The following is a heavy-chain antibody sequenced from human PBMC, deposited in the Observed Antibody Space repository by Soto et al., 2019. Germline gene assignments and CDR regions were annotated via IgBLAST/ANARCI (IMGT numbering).Heavy chain of an antibody. Sequence: GGSLRLSCAASGFTFSSYAMSWVRQAPGKGLEWVSSISGSGCSTFDADSVKGRFNISKSNSKNTLYLQINSMRAEDSSVYYGAKDRGSTVVNDYWGQGTLVTVSS. V-gene: IGHV3-23*01. CDR1: GFTFSSYA. D-gene: IGHD4-17*01. CDR3: AKDRGSTVVNDY. CDR2: ISGSGCST. J-gene: IGHJ4*02.